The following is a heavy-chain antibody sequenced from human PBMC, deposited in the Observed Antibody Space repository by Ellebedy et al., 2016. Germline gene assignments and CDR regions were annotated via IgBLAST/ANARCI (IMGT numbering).Heavy chain of an antibody. Sequence: ASVKVSXXASGYTFTDYYMHWVRQAPGQGLEWMGWISAYNGNTNYAQKLQGRVTMTTDTSTSTAYMELRSLRSDDTAVYYCARGGCSSSWYGYYYYYMDVWGKGTTVTVSS. J-gene: IGHJ6*03. CDR1: GYTFTDYY. CDR2: ISAYNGNT. V-gene: IGHV1-18*04. CDR3: ARGGCSSSWYGYYYYYMDV. D-gene: IGHD6-13*01.